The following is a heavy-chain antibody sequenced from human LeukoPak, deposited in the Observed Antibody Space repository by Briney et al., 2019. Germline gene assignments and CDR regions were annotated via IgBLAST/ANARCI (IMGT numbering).Heavy chain of an antibody. Sequence: PGGSLRLSCAASGFTFSSYGMHWVRQAPGKGLEWVAFIRYDGSNKYYADSVKGRFTISRDNSKNTLYLQMNSLRAEDTAVYYCAKDVGGYCSGGSCYSGASAFDYWGQGTLVTVSS. V-gene: IGHV3-30*02. J-gene: IGHJ4*02. CDR2: IRYDGSNK. CDR3: AKDVGGYCSGGSCYSGASAFDY. CDR1: GFTFSSYG. D-gene: IGHD2-15*01.